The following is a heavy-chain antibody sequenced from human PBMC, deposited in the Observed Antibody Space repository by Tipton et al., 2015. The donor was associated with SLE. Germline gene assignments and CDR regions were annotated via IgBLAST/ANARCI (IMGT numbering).Heavy chain of an antibody. J-gene: IGHJ6*04. Sequence: LRLSCTVSGGSISSSSYYWGWIRQPPGKGLEWIGSFYYSGSTYYNPSLKSRVTISVDTSKNQFSLKLSSVTAADTAVYYCARDRGYGQVDVWGKGTTVTVSS. D-gene: IGHD3-10*01. V-gene: IGHV4-39*02. CDR2: FYYSGST. CDR1: GGSISSSSYY. CDR3: ARDRGYGQVDV.